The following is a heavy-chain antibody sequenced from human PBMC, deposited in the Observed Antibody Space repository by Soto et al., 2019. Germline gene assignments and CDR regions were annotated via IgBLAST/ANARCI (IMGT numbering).Heavy chain of an antibody. D-gene: IGHD4-17*01. J-gene: IGHJ6*02. V-gene: IGHV1-46*01. CDR1: GYTFTSYY. CDR3: ARDGLGTVTGYYYYYYGMDV. CDR2: INPSGGST. Sequence: ASVKVSCKASGYTFTSYYMHWVRQAPGQGLEWMGIINPSGGSTSYAQKFQGRVTMTRDTSTSTVYMELSSLRSEDTAVYYCARDGLGTVTGYYYYYYGMDVWGQGTTVTVSS.